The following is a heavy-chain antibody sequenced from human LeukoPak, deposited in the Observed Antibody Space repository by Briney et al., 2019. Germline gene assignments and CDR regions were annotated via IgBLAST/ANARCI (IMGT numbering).Heavy chain of an antibody. Sequence: ASVKVSCKASGGTFSSYAISWVRQAPGQGLEWMGWINPNSGGTNYAQKFQGRVTMTRDTSISTAYMELSRLRSDDTAVYYCARDGSQPYFDYWGQGTLVTVSS. V-gene: IGHV1-2*02. J-gene: IGHJ4*02. CDR1: GGTFSSYA. CDR2: INPNSGGT. D-gene: IGHD5-12*01. CDR3: ARDGSQPYFDY.